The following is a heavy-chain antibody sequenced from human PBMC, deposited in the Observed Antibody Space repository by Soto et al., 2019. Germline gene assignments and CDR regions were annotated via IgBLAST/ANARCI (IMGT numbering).Heavy chain of an antibody. CDR2: IYYSGST. Sequence: SETLSLTCTVSGGSISSYYWSWIRQPPGKGLEWIGYIYYSGSTNYNPSLKSRVTISVDTSKNQFSLKLSSVTAADTVVYYCARVAITIFGVVMFDPWGQGTLVTVSS. J-gene: IGHJ5*02. D-gene: IGHD3-3*01. CDR3: ARVAITIFGVVMFDP. V-gene: IGHV4-59*01. CDR1: GGSISSYY.